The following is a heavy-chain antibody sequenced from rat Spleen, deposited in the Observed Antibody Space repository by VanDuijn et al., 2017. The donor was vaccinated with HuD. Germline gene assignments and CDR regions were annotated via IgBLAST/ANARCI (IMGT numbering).Heavy chain of an antibody. CDR1: GFSFTNYG. Sequence: EVQLVESGGGLVQPGRSLKLTCVASGFSFTNYGMAWVRQAPTKGLEWVATISNDGSSTYYRDSVKGRFTISRDNARSTLYPQMNSLRAEDTATYYCTNNWEAYYWGQGVMVTVSS. V-gene: IGHV5-29*01. CDR3: TNNWEAYY. J-gene: IGHJ2*01. CDR2: ISNDGSST. D-gene: IGHD5-1*01.